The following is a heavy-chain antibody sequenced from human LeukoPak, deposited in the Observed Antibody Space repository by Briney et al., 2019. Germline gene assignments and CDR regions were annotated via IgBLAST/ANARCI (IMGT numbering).Heavy chain of an antibody. V-gene: IGHV3-23*01. Sequence: GGSLRLSCAASGFTFSSYAMSWVRQAPGKGLEWVSAISGSGGSTYYADSVKGRFTISRDNSKNTLYLQMNSLRAEDTAVYYCAKKARGVTTVTKFATDYWGQGTLVTVSS. D-gene: IGHD4-17*01. CDR1: GFTFSSYA. CDR2: ISGSGGST. CDR3: AKKARGVTTVTKFATDY. J-gene: IGHJ4*02.